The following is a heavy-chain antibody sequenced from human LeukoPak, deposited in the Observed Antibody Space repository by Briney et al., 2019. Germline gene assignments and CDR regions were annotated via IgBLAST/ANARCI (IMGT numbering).Heavy chain of an antibody. D-gene: IGHD1-26*01. CDR2: IYPGDSDI. V-gene: IGHV5-51*01. CDR3: AKSIVGATGAYRH. J-gene: IGHJ4*02. Sequence: GESLKISFKGSGYSFSGFWIAWVRQRPGKGLEWMGTIYPGDSDIRYSPSFQGQVSMSADKSISTAYLQWSSLKASDTATYYCAKSIVGATGAYRHWGQGTRVTVSS. CDR1: GYSFSGFW.